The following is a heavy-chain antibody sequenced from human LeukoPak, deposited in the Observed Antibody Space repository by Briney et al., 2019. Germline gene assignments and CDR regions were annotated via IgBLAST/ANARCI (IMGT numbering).Heavy chain of an antibody. Sequence: PGGSLRLSCAASGFIFSSYVMSWVRQAPGKGLEWVLSITGSGVSTYYADSVKGRFTISRDNSKNTLFLQMNSLRAEDTAVYYCAKRGGEWVAGTSGLLRTWFDPWGQGTLVTVFS. J-gene: IGHJ5*02. CDR3: AKRGGEWVAGTSGLLRTWFDP. CDR2: ITGSGVST. D-gene: IGHD6-19*01. V-gene: IGHV3-23*01. CDR1: GFIFSSYV.